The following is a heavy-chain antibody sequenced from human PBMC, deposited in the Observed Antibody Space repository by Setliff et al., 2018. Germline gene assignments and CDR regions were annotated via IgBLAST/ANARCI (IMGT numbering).Heavy chain of an antibody. D-gene: IGHD3-16*02. Sequence: GASVKVSCKASGYTFSRSAMTWVRQAPGQGLEWMGWINTNTGNPTYAQGFTGRFVFSLDTSVSTAYLQISSLKAEDTAVYYCAIYRYSGRHGLDTFDVWGQGTMVTVSS. CDR2: INTNTGNP. J-gene: IGHJ3*01. V-gene: IGHV7-4-1*02. CDR3: AIYRYSGRHGLDTFDV. CDR1: GYTFSRSA.